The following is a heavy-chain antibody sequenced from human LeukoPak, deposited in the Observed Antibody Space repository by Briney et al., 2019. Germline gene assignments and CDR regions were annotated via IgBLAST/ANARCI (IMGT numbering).Heavy chain of an antibody. CDR2: IKQDGSEK. CDR3: ARDTGIWFGESYFDY. V-gene: IGHV3-7*01. Sequence: QPGGSLRLSCAASGFTFSSYWMSWVRQAPGKGLEWVANIKQDGSEKYYVDSVKGRFTISRDNAKNSLYLQMNSLRAEDTAVYYCARDTGIWFGESYFDYWGQGTLVTVSS. D-gene: IGHD3-10*01. J-gene: IGHJ4*02. CDR1: GFTFSSYW.